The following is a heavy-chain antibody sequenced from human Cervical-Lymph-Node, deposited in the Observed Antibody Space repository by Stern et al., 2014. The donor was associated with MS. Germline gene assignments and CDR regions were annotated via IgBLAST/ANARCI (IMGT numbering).Heavy chain of an antibody. CDR2: IDHSGSA. CDR3: ARGPYYFDGSGYHY. D-gene: IGHD3-22*01. Sequence: QVQLQQWGAGLLKPSETLSLTCAVSGGSFSGYYWTWIRQSPEKGLELIGQIDHSGSAKYNPSPKSRVTMSVDTSNPQFSRKLSSVTAADTAVYYCARGPYYFDGSGYHYWGQGTQVTVSS. CDR1: GGSFSGYY. V-gene: IGHV4-34*01. J-gene: IGHJ4*02.